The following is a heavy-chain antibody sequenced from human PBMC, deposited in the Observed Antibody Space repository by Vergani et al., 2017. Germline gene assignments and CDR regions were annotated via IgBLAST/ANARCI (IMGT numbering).Heavy chain of an antibody. CDR1: GFTFSTYA. CDR3: VKDAGGYENFFDS. D-gene: IGHD5-12*01. CDR2: LTGGGGST. V-gene: IGHV3-23*01. J-gene: IGHJ4*02. Sequence: EVQLLESGGSLKQPGGSVRLSCAASGFTFSTYAMHWVRQAPGKGLEWVSALTGGGGSTYYADSCTGRFIISRDNSRDTLYLQMNSLRPEDTATYYCVKDAGGYENFFDSWGQGTLVTVSS.